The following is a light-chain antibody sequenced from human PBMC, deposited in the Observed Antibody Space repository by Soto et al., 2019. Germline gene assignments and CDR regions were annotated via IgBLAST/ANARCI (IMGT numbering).Light chain of an antibody. CDR3: QQYNNWPYT. Sequence: EILMTQSPATLSVSPGERATLSCGASQSINNNLAWYQQKPGQAPRLLIYGASTRATGIPASFSGSGSGTEFTLTISSLQSEDFAVYYCQQYNNWPYTFGQGTKLEIK. CDR2: GAS. J-gene: IGKJ2*01. CDR1: QSINNN. V-gene: IGKV3-15*01.